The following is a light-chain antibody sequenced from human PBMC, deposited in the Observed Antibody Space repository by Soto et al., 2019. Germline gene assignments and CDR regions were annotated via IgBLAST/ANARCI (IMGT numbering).Light chain of an antibody. CDR2: EVS. Sequence: QSALTQPPSVSGSPGQSVAISCTGTSSDVGSYNRVSWYQQPPGAAPKLMIYEVSNRPSGVPDRFSGSKSGNTASLTISGLQAEDEADYYSNSYTGSSTYVFGTGTQLTVL. J-gene: IGLJ1*01. V-gene: IGLV2-18*02. CDR3: NSYTGSSTYV. CDR1: SSDVGSYNR.